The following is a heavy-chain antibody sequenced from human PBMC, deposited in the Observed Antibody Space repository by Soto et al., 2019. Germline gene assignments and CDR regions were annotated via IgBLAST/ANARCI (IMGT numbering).Heavy chain of an antibody. D-gene: IGHD1-26*01. Sequence: HPGGSLRLSCAASGVTFSSYEMNWVRQAPGKGLEWVSYISSSGSTIYYADSVKGRFTISRDNAKNSLYLQMNSLRAEDTAVYYCARCAIVGVRRNKGLNWFDPWGQGTLVTVSS. CDR1: GVTFSSYE. CDR3: ARCAIVGVRRNKGLNWFDP. J-gene: IGHJ5*02. V-gene: IGHV3-48*03. CDR2: ISSSGSTI.